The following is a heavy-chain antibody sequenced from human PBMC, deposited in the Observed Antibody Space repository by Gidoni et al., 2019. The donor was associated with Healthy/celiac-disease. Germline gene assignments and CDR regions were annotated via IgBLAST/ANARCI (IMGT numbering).Heavy chain of an antibody. CDR2: IKQDGSEK. J-gene: IGHJ2*01. V-gene: IGHV3-7*03. CDR1: GFPFSSYW. CDR3: AREKLVLRYFDL. D-gene: IGHD6-6*01. Sequence: EVQLVESGGGLVQPGGSLRLYCAASGFPFSSYWMSWVRQAPGKGLEWVANIKQDGSEKYYVDSVKGRFTISRDNAKTSLYLQMNSLRAEDTAVYYCAREKLVLRYFDLWGRGTLVTVSS.